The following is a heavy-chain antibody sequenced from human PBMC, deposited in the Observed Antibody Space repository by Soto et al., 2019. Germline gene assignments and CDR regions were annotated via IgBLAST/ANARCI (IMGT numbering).Heavy chain of an antibody. D-gene: IGHD1-20*01. CDR2: IYYAGNT. CDR1: GASITNTYF. V-gene: IGHV4-39*01. CDR3: ARHEGYDWNDFDF. J-gene: IGHJ4*02. Sequence: SETLSLTCTVSGASITNTYFWGWIRQPPGKGLEWIGTIYYAGNTYYNPSLRSRVTISVDTSNNQFSLNLNSVTAADTAVYFCARHEGYDWNDFDFWGPGTLVTRSS.